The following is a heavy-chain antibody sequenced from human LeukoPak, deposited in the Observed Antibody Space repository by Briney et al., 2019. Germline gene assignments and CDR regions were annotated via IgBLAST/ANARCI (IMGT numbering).Heavy chain of an antibody. Sequence: ASVKVSCKASGYTLTNYGIIWVRQAPGHGLEWMGWISPYNGDTKYAQKFQGRVAMTTDTSTNTVYMDLRSLRSDDTALYYCARSHSGSLRAPFDYWGRGTLVAVSS. CDR3: ARSHSGSLRAPFDY. CDR2: ISPYNGDT. V-gene: IGHV1-18*01. J-gene: IGHJ4*02. CDR1: GYTLTNYG. D-gene: IGHD6-19*01.